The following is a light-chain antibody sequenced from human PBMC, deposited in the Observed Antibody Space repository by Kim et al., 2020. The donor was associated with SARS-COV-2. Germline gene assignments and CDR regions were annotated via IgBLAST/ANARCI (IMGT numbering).Light chain of an antibody. J-gene: IGKJ5*01. CDR3: QQRRDWPPIT. CDR2: DAS. CDR1: RSVDIY. V-gene: IGKV3-11*01. Sequence: SPVERATLSCRASRSVDIYLAWYQQKPGQAPRLLIYDASNRATGIPARFSGSGSGTDFTLTISSLEPEDFAVYYCQQRRDWPPITFGQGTRLEIK.